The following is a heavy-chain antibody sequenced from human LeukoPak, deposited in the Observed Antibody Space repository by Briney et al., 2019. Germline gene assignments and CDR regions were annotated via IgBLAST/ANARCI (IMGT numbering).Heavy chain of an antibody. D-gene: IGHD3-3*01. CDR1: GSSISSSSYY. CDR3: ATHYDFWSGYYPFDY. J-gene: IGHJ4*02. CDR2: IYYSGST. V-gene: IGHV4-39*01. Sequence: SETLSLTCTVSGSSISSSSYYWGWIRQPPGKGLEWIGSIYYSGSTYYNPSLKSRVTISVDTSKNQFSLKLSSVTAADTAVYYCATHYDFWSGYYPFDYWGQGTLVTVSS.